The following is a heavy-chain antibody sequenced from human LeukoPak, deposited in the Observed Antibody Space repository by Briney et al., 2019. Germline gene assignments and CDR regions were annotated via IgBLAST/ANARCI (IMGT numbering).Heavy chain of an antibody. CDR1: GGSISSGDYY. V-gene: IGHV4-30-4*08. J-gene: IGHJ3*02. CDR2: IYYSGST. D-gene: IGHD1-14*01. CDR3: ARVFKRAPKGYDAFDI. Sequence: PSQTLSPTCTVSGGSISSGDYYWSWIRQPPGKGLEWIGYIYYSGSTYYNPSLKSRVTISVDTSKNQFSLKLSSVTAADTAVYYCARVFKRAPKGYDAFDIWGQGTMVTVSS.